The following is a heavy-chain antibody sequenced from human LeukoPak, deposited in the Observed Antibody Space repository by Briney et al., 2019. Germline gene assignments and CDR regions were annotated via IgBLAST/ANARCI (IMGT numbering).Heavy chain of an antibody. J-gene: IGHJ4*02. CDR3: AIYRSIVVVPAASYFDY. CDR1: GGTFSSYA. CDR2: IIPIFGTA. Sequence: GASVKVSCKASGGTFSSYAISWVRQAPGQGLDWMGRIIPIFGTANYAQKFQGRVTTTTDESTSTAYMELSSLRSEDTSVYYCAIYRSIVVVPAASYFDYSGPGTLVTVSS. V-gene: IGHV1-69*05. D-gene: IGHD2-2*01.